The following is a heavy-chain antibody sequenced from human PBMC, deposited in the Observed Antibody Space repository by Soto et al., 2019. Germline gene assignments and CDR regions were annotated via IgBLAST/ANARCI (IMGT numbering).Heavy chain of an antibody. Sequence: EVQLVETGGGLIQPGGSLRLSCAASGFTVSSNYMSWVRQAPGKGLEWVSVIYSGGSTYYADSVKGRFTISRDNSKNTLYLQMNSLRAEDTAVYYCARAPTRVPAATPDAFDIWGQGTMVTVSS. D-gene: IGHD2-2*01. V-gene: IGHV3-53*02. CDR3: ARAPTRVPAATPDAFDI. CDR2: IYSGGST. J-gene: IGHJ3*02. CDR1: GFTVSSNY.